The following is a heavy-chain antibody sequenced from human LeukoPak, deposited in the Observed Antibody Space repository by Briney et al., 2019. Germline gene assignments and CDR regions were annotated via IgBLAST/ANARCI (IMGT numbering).Heavy chain of an antibody. D-gene: IGHD5-18*01. V-gene: IGHV1-2*02. CDR2: INPNSGGT. Sequence: ASVKVSCKASGYTFTGYYMHWVRQAPGQGLEWMGWINPNSGGTNYAQKFQGRVTMTRDTSTSTAYMELSRLRSDDTAVYYCARVETARVAGGGDYWGQGTLVTVSS. J-gene: IGHJ4*02. CDR3: ARVETARVAGGGDY. CDR1: GYTFTGYY.